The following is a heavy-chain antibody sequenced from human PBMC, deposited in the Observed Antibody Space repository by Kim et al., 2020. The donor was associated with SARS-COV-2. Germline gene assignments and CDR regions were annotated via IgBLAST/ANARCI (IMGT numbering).Heavy chain of an antibody. D-gene: IGHD3-3*01. V-gene: IGHV3-30*01. J-gene: IGHJ4*02. CDR3: ARVRTYYDFWSGFDY. Sequence: DAVKGRFSISRDNSQSTLFLQVNSLRPEDTAVYYCARVRTYYDFWSGFDYWGQGTLVTVSS.